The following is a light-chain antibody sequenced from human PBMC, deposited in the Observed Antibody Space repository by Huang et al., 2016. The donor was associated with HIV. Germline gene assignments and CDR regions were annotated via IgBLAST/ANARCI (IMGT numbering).Light chain of an antibody. J-gene: IGKJ1*01. CDR2: EAS. Sequence: DIQMTQSSSTLSASVGDRVTITCRASQSISTWLAWYQQKPGRAPNLLIYEASTLESGVPSRFSGGGSETDFSLTISSLQPDDFATYYCQHYNSFPWTFGQGTKVEV. CDR3: QHYNSFPWT. CDR1: QSISTW. V-gene: IGKV1-5*03.